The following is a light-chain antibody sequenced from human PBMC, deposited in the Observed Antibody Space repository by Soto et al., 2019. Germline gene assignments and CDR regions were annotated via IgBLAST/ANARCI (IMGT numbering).Light chain of an antibody. CDR1: RSFASSY. J-gene: IGKJ2*01. Sequence: EIVLTQSPGTLSLSPGERATLSCRASRSFASSYLAWYQHKPGQAPRLLIYAASSRATGIPDRFSGSGSGTDFTLTITRLKPEDFAVYYCQHYGSSPPYTFGQGTTLEIK. CDR2: AAS. V-gene: IGKV3-20*01. CDR3: QHYGSSPPYT.